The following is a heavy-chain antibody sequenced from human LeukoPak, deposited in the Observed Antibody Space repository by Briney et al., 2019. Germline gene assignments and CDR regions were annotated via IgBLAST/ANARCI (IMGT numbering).Heavy chain of an antibody. Sequence: SETLSLTCTVSGGSTSSYYWSWIRQPPGEGLEWIGYIYYSGTTNYNPSLKSRVTISVDTSKNQFSLKLSSVTAADTAVYYCARGVYIAAAQYGYWGQGTLVTVSS. V-gene: IGHV4-59*01. CDR3: ARGVYIAAAQYGY. CDR2: IYYSGTT. CDR1: GGSTSSYY. J-gene: IGHJ4*02. D-gene: IGHD6-13*01.